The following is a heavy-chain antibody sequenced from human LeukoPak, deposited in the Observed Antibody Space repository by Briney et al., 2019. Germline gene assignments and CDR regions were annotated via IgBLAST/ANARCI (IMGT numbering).Heavy chain of an antibody. V-gene: IGHV3-9*01. CDR3: AKDIAIDYGSGFDP. CDR1: GFTFDDYA. Sequence: PGGSLRLSCAASGFTFDDYAMHWVRQAPGKGLEWVSGISWNSGSIDYADSVKGRFTISRDNAKNSLYLQMNSLRAEDTALYYCAKDIAIDYGSGFDPWGQGTLVTVSS. D-gene: IGHD3-10*01. CDR2: ISWNSGSI. J-gene: IGHJ5*02.